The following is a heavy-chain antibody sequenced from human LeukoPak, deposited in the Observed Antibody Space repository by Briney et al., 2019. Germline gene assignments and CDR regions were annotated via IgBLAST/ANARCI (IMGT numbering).Heavy chain of an antibody. CDR1: GFTFDDYA. J-gene: IGHJ4*02. Sequence: PGGSLRLSCAAPGFTFDDYAMHWVRQAPGKGLEWVSGISWNSGSIDYADSVKGRFTISRDNAKNSLYLQMNSLRPEDTAFYYCAKGTGRYWTFFDYWGQGTLVTVSS. D-gene: IGHD1-26*01. V-gene: IGHV3-9*01. CDR2: ISWNSGSI. CDR3: AKGTGRYWTFFDY.